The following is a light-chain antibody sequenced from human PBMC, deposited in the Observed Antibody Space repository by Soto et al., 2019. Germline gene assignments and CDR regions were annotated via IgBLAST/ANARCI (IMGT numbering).Light chain of an antibody. Sequence: DIQMTQSPSALSASVGDRATITCRASQSISSWLAWYQQKPGKAPKLLIYDASTLQSGVPSRYSGSGSGTEFTLTISSLEPEDFAVYYCQQRSNWPPITFGQGTRLEIK. CDR2: DAS. J-gene: IGKJ5*01. CDR3: QQRSNWPPIT. V-gene: IGKV1-5*01. CDR1: QSISSW.